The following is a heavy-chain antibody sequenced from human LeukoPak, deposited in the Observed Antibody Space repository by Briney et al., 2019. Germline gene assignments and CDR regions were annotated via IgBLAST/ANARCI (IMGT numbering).Heavy chain of an antibody. CDR2: IYHSGST. J-gene: IGHJ3*02. Sequence: SETLSLTCTVSGYSISSGYYWGWIRQPPGQGLQWIGSIYHSGSTYYNPSLKSRITISVDTSKNQFSLKLSSVTAADTAVYYCAKCRRMVDAFDIWGQGTMVTVSS. CDR1: GYSISSGYY. D-gene: IGHD3-10*01. CDR3: AKCRRMVDAFDI. V-gene: IGHV4-38-2*02.